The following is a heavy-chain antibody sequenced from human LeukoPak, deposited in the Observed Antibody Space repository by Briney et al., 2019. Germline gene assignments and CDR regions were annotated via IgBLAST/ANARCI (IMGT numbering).Heavy chain of an antibody. J-gene: IGHJ4*02. Sequence: ASVKASCKASGYTFTNYAIHWVRQAPGQSLEWMGWINAGNGNTKYSQKLQGRVTITSYTSASTVYMELSSLRSEDTAVYYCALQGVRGVSYFFDYWGQGTLVTVSS. CDR3: ALQGVRGVSYFFDY. V-gene: IGHV1-3*01. CDR2: INAGNGNT. D-gene: IGHD3-10*01. CDR1: GYTFTNYA.